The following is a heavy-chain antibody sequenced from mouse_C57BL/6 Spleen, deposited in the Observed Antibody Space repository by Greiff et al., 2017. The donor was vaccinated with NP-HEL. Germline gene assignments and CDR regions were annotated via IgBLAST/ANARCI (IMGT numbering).Heavy chain of an antibody. D-gene: IGHD1-1*01. J-gene: IGHJ3*01. CDR3: ARSDYGSSAWFAY. Sequence: VQLQQSVAELVRPGASVKLSCTASGFNIKNTYMHWVKQRPEQGLEWIGRIDPANGNTRYAPKFQGKATITADTSSNTAYLQHSSLTSENTAIYYCARSDYGSSAWFAYWGQGTLVTVSA. CDR1: GFNIKNTY. V-gene: IGHV14-3*01. CDR2: IDPANGNT.